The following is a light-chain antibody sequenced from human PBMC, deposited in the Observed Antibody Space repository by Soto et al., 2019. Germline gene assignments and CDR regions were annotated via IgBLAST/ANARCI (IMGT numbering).Light chain of an antibody. Sequence: QSVLTQPPSASGTPGQRVTISCSGSSSNIGSNYVYWYQQLPGTAPKLLIYRSNQRPSGVPDRFSGSKSGTSASLAISGLRSDDEADYYCAAWDDSLSGVVFDGGTKLTVL. J-gene: IGLJ2*01. CDR1: SSNIGSNY. CDR3: AAWDDSLSGVV. V-gene: IGLV1-47*01. CDR2: RSN.